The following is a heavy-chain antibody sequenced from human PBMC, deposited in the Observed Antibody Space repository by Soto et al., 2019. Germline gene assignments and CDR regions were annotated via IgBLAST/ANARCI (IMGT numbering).Heavy chain of an antibody. D-gene: IGHD6-13*01. CDR3: AREPYSPSREFDY. CDR1: GSFVSSGAYY. CDR2: IYHSGST. J-gene: IGHJ4*02. V-gene: IGHV4-61*08. Sequence: PSENLSLTCSVSGSFVSSGAYYWNWIRQPPGKGLEWIGHIYHSGSTNYNPSLKSRLTMSVGTSKNQFSVRLGSVTAADTDVYYCAREPYSPSREFDYWGPGTLVTVSS.